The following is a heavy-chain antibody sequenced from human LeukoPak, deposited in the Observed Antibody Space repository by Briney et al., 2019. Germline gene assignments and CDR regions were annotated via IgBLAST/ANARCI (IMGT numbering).Heavy chain of an antibody. Sequence: GGSLRLSCVVSGFTFSSYSMIWFRQAPGKGLQGVANMKKDGSETNYVDSVKGRVTISRDNAKNSLYLQMNSLRAEDTAVYYCGRHRSGSGTYFIDYWGQGMLVSVSS. J-gene: IGHJ4*02. CDR3: GRHRSGSGTYFIDY. CDR1: GFTFSSYS. D-gene: IGHD3-10*01. V-gene: IGHV3-7*01. CDR2: MKKDGSET.